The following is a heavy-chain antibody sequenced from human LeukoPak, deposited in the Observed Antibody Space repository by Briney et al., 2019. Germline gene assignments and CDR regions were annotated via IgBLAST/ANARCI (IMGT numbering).Heavy chain of an antibody. D-gene: IGHD6-13*01. Sequence: ASVKVSCKASGFTFTSSAVQWVRQARGQRLEWIGWIVVGSGNTNYAQKFQERVTITRDMSTSTAYMELSSLRSEDTAVYYCARARVAAAGTGVAPGVRFDPWGQGTLVTVSS. J-gene: IGHJ5*02. CDR3: ARARVAAAGTGVAPGVRFDP. CDR2: IVVGSGNT. V-gene: IGHV1-58*01. CDR1: GFTFTSSA.